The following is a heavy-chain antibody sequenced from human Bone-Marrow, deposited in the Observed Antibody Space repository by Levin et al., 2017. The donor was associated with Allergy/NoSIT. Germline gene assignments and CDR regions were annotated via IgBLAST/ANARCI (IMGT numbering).Heavy chain of an antibody. CDR2: IDWDDDK. CDR1: GFSLSNKGMC. Sequence: SASGPTLVKPTQTLTLTCTFSGFSLSNKGMCVSWIRQPPGKALEWLARIDWDDDKFYSTSLKTRLTISKDTSKNQVVLTMTDMDPVDTATYYCARIPSYCASTNCYMGNYWGQGALVIVSS. J-gene: IGHJ4*02. D-gene: IGHD2-2*01. CDR3: ARIPSYCASTNCYMGNY. V-gene: IGHV2-70*17.